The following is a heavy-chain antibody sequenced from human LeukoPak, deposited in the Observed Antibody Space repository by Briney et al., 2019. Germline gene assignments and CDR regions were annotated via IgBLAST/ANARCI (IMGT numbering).Heavy chain of an antibody. CDR1: GYTFTSYG. Sequence: ASVKVSCKASGYTFTSYGISWVRQAPGQGLEWMGWISAYNGNTNYAQKLQGRVTMTIDTSTSTAYMELRSLRSDDTAVYYCARVREVRGVIITSLGYWGQGTLVTVSS. D-gene: IGHD3-10*01. V-gene: IGHV1-18*01. J-gene: IGHJ4*02. CDR2: ISAYNGNT. CDR3: ARVREVRGVIITSLGY.